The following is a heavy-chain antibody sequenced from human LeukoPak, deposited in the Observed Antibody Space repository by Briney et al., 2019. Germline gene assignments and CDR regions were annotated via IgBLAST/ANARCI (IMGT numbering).Heavy chain of an antibody. V-gene: IGHV3-74*01. CDR2: INSDGSST. J-gene: IGHJ6*03. D-gene: IGHD1-26*01. CDR3: ARDFGGVGATSDYYYYMDV. Sequence: PGGSLRLSCAASGFTFSSYWMHWVRQAPGKGLVWVSRINSDGSSTSYADSVKGRFTISRDNAKNTLYLQMNSLRAEDTAVYYCARDFGGVGATSDYYYYMDVWGKGTTVTISS. CDR1: GFTFSSYW.